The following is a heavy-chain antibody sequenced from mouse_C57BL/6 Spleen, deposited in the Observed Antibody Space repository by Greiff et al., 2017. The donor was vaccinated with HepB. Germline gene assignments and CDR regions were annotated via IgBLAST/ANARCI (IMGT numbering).Heavy chain of an antibody. CDR1: GYTFTSYW. D-gene: IGHD3-2*02. CDR2: IDPSDSYT. J-gene: IGHJ2*01. Sequence: VQLQQPGAELVMPGASVKLSCKASGYTFTSYWMHWVKQRPGQGLEWIGEIDPSDSYTNYNQKFKGKSTLTVDKSSSTAYMQLSSLTSEDSAVYYCAADSSGYGYWGQGTTLTVSS. CDR3: AADSSGYGY. V-gene: IGHV1-69*01.